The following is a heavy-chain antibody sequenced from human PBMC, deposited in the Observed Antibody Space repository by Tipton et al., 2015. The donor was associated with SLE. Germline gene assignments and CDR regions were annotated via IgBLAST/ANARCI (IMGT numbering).Heavy chain of an antibody. CDR1: GGSISSYY. CDR3: AREGGNSSGWLVY. J-gene: IGHJ4*02. CDR2: IYYSGST. V-gene: IGHV4-59*01. Sequence: TLSLTCTVSGGSISSYYWSWIRQPPGKGLEWIGYIYYSGSTNYNPSLKSRVTISVDTSKNQFSLKLRSVTAADTAVYYCAREGGNSSGWLVYWGQVSLVTVSS. D-gene: IGHD6-19*01.